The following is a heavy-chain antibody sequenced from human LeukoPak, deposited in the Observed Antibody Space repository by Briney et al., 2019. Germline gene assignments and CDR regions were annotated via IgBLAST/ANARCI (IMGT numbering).Heavy chain of an antibody. CDR3: ARVPLYWQDPFDL. V-gene: IGHV4-34*01. Sequence: PSQTLSLTCGAYDGSFSGYYWSWIRQPPGKGLEWLGEVSQTGSRIANSHPPLTSRVTISADPSKNQFALELTSVTAADTAMYYCARVPLYWQDPFDLWGQGTLVTVSS. J-gene: IGHJ5*02. CDR1: DGSFSGYY. CDR2: VSQTGSRIA. D-gene: IGHD2-8*02.